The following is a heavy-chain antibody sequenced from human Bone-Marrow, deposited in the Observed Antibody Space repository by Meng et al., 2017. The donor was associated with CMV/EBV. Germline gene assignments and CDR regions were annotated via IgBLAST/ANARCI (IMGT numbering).Heavy chain of an antibody. Sequence: GESLKISSAASGFTFSGYGMHWVRQAPGKVLEWVAFIRNDGTNQYYADSVKGRFPISRDNSKNTLYLQMNSLRTEDTAVYYCAKDLSSSGWYESYFDSWGQGTVVTVSS. CDR1: GFTFSGYG. J-gene: IGHJ4*02. D-gene: IGHD6-19*01. CDR3: AKDLSSSGWYESYFDS. CDR2: IRNDGTNQ. V-gene: IGHV3-30*02.